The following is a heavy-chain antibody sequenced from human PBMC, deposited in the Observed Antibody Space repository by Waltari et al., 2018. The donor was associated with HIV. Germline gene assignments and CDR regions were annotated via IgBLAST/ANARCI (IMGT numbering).Heavy chain of an antibody. Sequence: QLQLQESGPGLVKPSETLSLTCTVSGGSVSSSVYYWGWIRQPPGKGLEWIGNIYYSENTYYSPSLKRRVTISVDTSKNHFSLRVTSVTAADTAVDYCARGPGYYFDSWGQGTLVTVSS. J-gene: IGHJ4*02. CDR2: IYYSENT. D-gene: IGHD3-10*01. CDR1: GGSVSSSVYY. V-gene: IGHV4-39*02. CDR3: ARGPGYYFDS.